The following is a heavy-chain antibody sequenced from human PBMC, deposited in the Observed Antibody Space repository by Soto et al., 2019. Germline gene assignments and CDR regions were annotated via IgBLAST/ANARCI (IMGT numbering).Heavy chain of an antibody. V-gene: IGHV1-69*05. D-gene: IGHD6-13*01. CDR2: IIPIFGTA. CDR3: AREEEQQLASFDY. Sequence: QVQLVQSGAEVKKPGSSVKVSCKASGGTFSSYAISWVRQAPGQGLEWMGGIIPIFGTANYAQKFQGRVTITTDESTSTAYTELRSLSSGATAGDYWAREEEQQLASFDYWGQGTLVTVSS. CDR1: GGTFSSYA. J-gene: IGHJ4*02.